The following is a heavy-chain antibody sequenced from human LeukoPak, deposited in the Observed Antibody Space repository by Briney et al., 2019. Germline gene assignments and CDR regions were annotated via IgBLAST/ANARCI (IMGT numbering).Heavy chain of an antibody. J-gene: IGHJ1*01. Sequence: GGSLRLSCAGSGFSFGSYGMHWVRQAPGKGLEWVAFIRYGGSRQFYADSARGRFTISRDNPKNTLYLQMNSLRGEDTAVYFCARDSGTWFYLQDWGQGTLVTVSS. V-gene: IGHV3-30*02. CDR1: GFSFGSYG. CDR3: ARDSGTWFYLQD. CDR2: IRYGGSRQ. D-gene: IGHD2/OR15-2a*01.